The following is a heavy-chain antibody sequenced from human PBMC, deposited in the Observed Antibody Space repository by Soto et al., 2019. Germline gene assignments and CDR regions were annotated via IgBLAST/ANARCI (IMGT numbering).Heavy chain of an antibody. CDR1: GGSISSEGYY. CDR3: ARGRGYRYGPYYFDY. Sequence: SETLSLTCTVSGGSISSEGYYWSWFRQLPGKGLEWIGDIYYSGTTYHNPSLRSRLTISGDASKNQFSLKLSSVTDADTALYYCARGRGYRYGPYYFDYWGQGXLVTVSS. J-gene: IGHJ4*02. D-gene: IGHD5-18*01. CDR2: IYYSGTT. V-gene: IGHV4-31*03.